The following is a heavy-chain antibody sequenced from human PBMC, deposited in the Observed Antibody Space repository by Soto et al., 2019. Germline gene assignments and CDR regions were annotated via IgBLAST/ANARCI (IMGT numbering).Heavy chain of an antibody. CDR2: IYHSGST. CDR1: GGSISSGGYS. J-gene: IGHJ4*02. V-gene: IGHV4-30-2*01. D-gene: IGHD3-22*01. Sequence: PSETLSLTCAVSGGSISSGGYSWSWIRQPPGKGLEWVGYIYHSGSTYYNPSLKSRVTISVDRSKNQFSLKLSSVTAADTAVYYCARHGSDVTMIVVVINYYFDYWGQGTLVTVSS. CDR3: ARHGSDVTMIVVVINYYFDY.